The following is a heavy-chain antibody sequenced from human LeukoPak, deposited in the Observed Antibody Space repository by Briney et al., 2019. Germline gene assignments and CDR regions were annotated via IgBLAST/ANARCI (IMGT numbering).Heavy chain of an antibody. CDR2: MNFNSGST. CDR3: AKVGLGNTAIHI. V-gene: IGHV1-8*01. CDR1: GYTFPNYD. D-gene: IGHD3/OR15-3a*01. Sequence: ASVKVSCKASGYTFPNYDINWVRHATRQGLEWMGWMNFNSGSTGYAQKFQGRLTMARNTAISTVYMELSSLKSEDTAIYYCAKVGLGNTAIHIWGQGTMVTVSS. J-gene: IGHJ3*02.